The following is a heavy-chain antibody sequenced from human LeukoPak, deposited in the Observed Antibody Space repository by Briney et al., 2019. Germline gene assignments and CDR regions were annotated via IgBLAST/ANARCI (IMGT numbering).Heavy chain of an antibody. D-gene: IGHD3-22*01. V-gene: IGHV3-74*01. CDR1: GFTFSSYW. J-gene: IGHJ4*02. CDR3: TRETGAYYDSSGITD. CDR2: INSDGSST. Sequence: GGSLRLSCAASGFTFSSYWMHWVRQAPGKGLVWVSRINSDGSSTSYADSVRGRFSISRDNAKNSLYLQMNSLRVEDTAVYYCTRETGAYYDSSGITDWGQGTLVTVSS.